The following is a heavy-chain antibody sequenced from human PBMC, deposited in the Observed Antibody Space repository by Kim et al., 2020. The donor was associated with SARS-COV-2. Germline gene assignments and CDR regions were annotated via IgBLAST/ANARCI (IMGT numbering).Heavy chain of an antibody. CDR3: AHWLGGFYAYFDY. V-gene: IGHV2-5*01. D-gene: IGHD3-22*01. J-gene: IGHJ4*02. Sequence: HSPTLKGRLTITKDTSKNQVVLTMTNMDPVDTATYYCAHWLGGFYAYFDYWGQGTLVTVSS.